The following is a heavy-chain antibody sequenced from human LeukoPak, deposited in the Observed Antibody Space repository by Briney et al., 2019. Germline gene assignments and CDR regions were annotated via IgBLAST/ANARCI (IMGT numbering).Heavy chain of an antibody. Sequence: SETLSLTCTVSGGSISSYYWSWIRQPPGKGLEWIGYIYYSGSTNYNPSLRSRVTISVDTSKNQFSLKLSSVTAADTAVYYCASNTGTVFDYWGQGARVTVSS. J-gene: IGHJ4*02. CDR1: GGSISSYY. CDR3: ASNTGTVFDY. CDR2: IYYSGST. V-gene: IGHV4-59*01. D-gene: IGHD1-7*01.